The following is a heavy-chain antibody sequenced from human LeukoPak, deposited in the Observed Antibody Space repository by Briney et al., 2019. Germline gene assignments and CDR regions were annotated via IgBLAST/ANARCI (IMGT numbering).Heavy chain of an antibody. CDR1: GGSISSYY. Sequence: SETLSLTCTVSGGSISSYYWSWIRQPPGKGLEWIGYIYYSGSTIYNPSLKSRVTISVDTSKNQFSLKLSSVTAADTAVYYCARDLHGGLDIWGQGTMVTVSS. CDR3: ARDLHGGLDI. CDR2: IYYSGST. V-gene: IGHV4-59*01. J-gene: IGHJ3*02. D-gene: IGHD6-25*01.